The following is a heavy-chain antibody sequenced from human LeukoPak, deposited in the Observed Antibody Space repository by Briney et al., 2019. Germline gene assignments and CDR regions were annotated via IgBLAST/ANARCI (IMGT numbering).Heavy chain of an antibody. Sequence: GGPLRLSCAASVFTFRSYEFNWVRQAPGKGLEWVSYISSSGRTIFYADSGKGRFTISRDNAKNSLYMQMNSLRAEDTALYQSASGDVYCSSTSCYAGPSYGLDVWGQGTTVTVSS. CDR2: ISSSGRTI. J-gene: IGHJ6*02. CDR3: ASGDVYCSSTSCYAGPSYGLDV. CDR1: VFTFRSYE. V-gene: IGHV3-48*03. D-gene: IGHD2-2*01.